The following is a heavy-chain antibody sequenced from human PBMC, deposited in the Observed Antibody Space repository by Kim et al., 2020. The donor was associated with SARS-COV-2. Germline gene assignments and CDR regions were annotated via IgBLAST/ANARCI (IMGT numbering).Heavy chain of an antibody. CDR2: INPYDGTK. D-gene: IGHD3-10*01. J-gene: IGHJ4*01. CDR1: GYTFSAYF. V-gene: IGHV1-46*01. Sequence: ASVKVSCKASGYTFSAYFMHWVRQAPGQGLEWMGVINPYDGTKSYPQNLQGRVAMTTDTSTSTVYLELSSLRSDDTAVYYCARAFGQGLAVSVPVDYYF. CDR3: ARAFGQGLAVSVPVDYYF.